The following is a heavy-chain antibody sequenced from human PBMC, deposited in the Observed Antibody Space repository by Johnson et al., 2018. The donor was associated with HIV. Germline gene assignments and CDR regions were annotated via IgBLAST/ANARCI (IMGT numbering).Heavy chain of an antibody. J-gene: IGHJ3*02. D-gene: IGHD5-12*01. CDR1: GFTFSSYA. V-gene: IGHV3-30*04. CDR2: RSYDGSNK. Sequence: LVESGGGVVQPGRSLRLSCAASGFTFSSYAMHWVRQAPGQGLEWVAVRSYDGSNKYYADSVKGRFTISRDNSKNTLYLQMNSLRAEDTAVYFCARVGVSGYDLAAFDIWGQGTMVTVSA. CDR3: ARVGVSGYDLAAFDI.